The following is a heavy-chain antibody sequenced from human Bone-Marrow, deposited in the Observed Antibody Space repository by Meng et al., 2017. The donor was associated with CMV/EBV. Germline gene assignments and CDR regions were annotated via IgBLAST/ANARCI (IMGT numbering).Heavy chain of an antibody. V-gene: IGHV3-21*01. J-gene: IGHJ6*02. CDR2: ISSSSSYI. CDR3: AKSSSRDPYYYYGMDV. Sequence: ETLSLTCAASGFTFSSYSMNWVRQAPGKGLEWVSSISSSSSYIYYADSVKGRFTISRDNAKNSLYLQMNSLRAEDTAVYYCAKSSSRDPYYYYGMDVWGQGTTVTVSS. CDR1: GFTFSSYS. D-gene: IGHD6-6*01.